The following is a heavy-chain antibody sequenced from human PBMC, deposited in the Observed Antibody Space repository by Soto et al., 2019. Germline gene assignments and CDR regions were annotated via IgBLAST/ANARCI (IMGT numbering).Heavy chain of an antibody. CDR2: INANSGDT. V-gene: IGHV1-2*02. J-gene: IGHJ4*02. CDR3: ARGGALDGTSPPFNH. CDR1: GYTFSGHY. D-gene: IGHD6-19*01. Sequence: QVQLVQSGAEVKKPGASVRVSCKASGYTFSGHYMHWTRQAPGQGPEWLGWINANSGDTDRAPKFQDRLTMTRDTSNSTAYMELSRLRSDDTAVYYCARGGALDGTSPPFNHWGQGTLVTVSS.